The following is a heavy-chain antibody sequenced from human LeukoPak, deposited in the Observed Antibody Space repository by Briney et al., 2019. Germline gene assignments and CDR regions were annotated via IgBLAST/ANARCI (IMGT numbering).Heavy chain of an antibody. Sequence: SETLSLTCAVSGGSLSSYYWSWIRQPPGKGLEWIGRIYTSGNTNYNPSLTSRVTISVDTSKTQISLKLSSVTAAATAVYYCAGELGIAAAGTSVFDYWGQGTLATVSS. CDR1: GGSLSSYY. CDR2: IYTSGNT. V-gene: IGHV4-4*07. J-gene: IGHJ4*02. D-gene: IGHD6-13*01. CDR3: AGELGIAAAGTSVFDY.